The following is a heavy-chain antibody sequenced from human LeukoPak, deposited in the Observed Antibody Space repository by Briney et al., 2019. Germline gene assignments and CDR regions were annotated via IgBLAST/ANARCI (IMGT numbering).Heavy chain of an antibody. CDR3: AKDRLTAAGNDAFDI. D-gene: IGHD6-13*01. V-gene: IGHV3-23*01. CDR2: ISGSGGST. Sequence: GGSLRLSCVASRFTFSNYWMHWVRQAPGKGLEWVSAISGSGGSTYYADSVKGRFTISRDNSKNTLYLQMNSLRAEDTAVYYCAKDRLTAAGNDAFDIWGQGTMVTVSS. CDR1: RFTFSNYW. J-gene: IGHJ3*02.